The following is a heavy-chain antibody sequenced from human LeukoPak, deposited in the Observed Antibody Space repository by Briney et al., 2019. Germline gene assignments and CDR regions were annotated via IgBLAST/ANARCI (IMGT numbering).Heavy chain of an antibody. D-gene: IGHD3-3*01. Sequence: GGSLRLSCAASGFTVSSNYMSWVRQAPGKGLEWVSVIYSGGSTHYADSVKGRFTISRDNSKNTLYLQMNSLRAEDTAVYYCAKVGSDFWSGYAVPTYYYYIDVWGKGTTVTVSS. J-gene: IGHJ6*03. CDR1: GFTVSSNY. CDR2: IYSGGST. V-gene: IGHV3-53*01. CDR3: AKVGSDFWSGYAVPTYYYYIDV.